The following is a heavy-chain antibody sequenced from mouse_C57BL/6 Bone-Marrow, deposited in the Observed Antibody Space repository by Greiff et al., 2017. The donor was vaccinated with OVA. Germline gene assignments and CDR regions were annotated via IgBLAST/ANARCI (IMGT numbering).Heavy chain of an antibody. CDR2: IDPSDSDT. V-gene: IGHV1-69*01. CDR1: GYTFTSYW. J-gene: IGHJ1*03. Sequence: QVQLQQPGAELVMPGASVKLSCKASGYTFTSYWMHWVKQRPGQGLEWIGEIDPSDSDTNYNQKFKGKSTLTVNKSSSTASMQLLRMTSDDSSVYYCARDYGSSYDWYFDVWGTGTTVTVSS. CDR3: ARDYGSSYDWYFDV. D-gene: IGHD1-1*01.